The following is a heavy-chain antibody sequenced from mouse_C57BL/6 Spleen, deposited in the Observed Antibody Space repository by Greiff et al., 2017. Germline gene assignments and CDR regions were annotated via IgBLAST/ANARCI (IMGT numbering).Heavy chain of an antibody. D-gene: IGHD1-1*01. CDR1: GYTFTSYW. CDR3: ARRSLYGSSYGYFDY. Sequence: QVQLQQPGAELVRPGSSVKLSCKASGYTFTSYWMHWVKQRPIQGLEWIGNIDPSDSETHYNQKFKDKATLTVDKSSSTAYMQLSSLTSEDSAVXYCARRSLYGSSYGYFDYWGQGTTLTVSS. CDR2: IDPSDSET. V-gene: IGHV1-52*01. J-gene: IGHJ2*01.